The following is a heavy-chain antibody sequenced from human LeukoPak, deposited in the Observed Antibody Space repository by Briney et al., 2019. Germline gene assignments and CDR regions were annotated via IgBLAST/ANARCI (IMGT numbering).Heavy chain of an antibody. Sequence: GGSLRLSCAASGFTFSSNYMSWVRQAPGKGLEWVSVIYSGGSTYYADSVKGRFTSSRDNSKSTLYLQMNSLRAEDTAVYYCARFAVADWIFDGGGQGTLVTVSA. CDR2: IYSGGST. V-gene: IGHV3-53*01. D-gene: IGHD2-15*01. CDR1: GFTFSSNY. J-gene: IGHJ4*02. CDR3: ARFAVADWIFDG.